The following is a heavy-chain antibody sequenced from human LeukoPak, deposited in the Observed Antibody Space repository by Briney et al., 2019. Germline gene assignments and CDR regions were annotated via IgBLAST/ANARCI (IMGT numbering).Heavy chain of an antibody. J-gene: IGHJ4*02. D-gene: IGHD3-9*01. CDR3: ASGNYDILTGYYRGTFDY. Sequence: SETLSLTCAVYGGSFSGYYWSWIRQPPGKGLEWIGEINHSGSTNYNPSLESRVTISVDTSKNQFSLKLSSVTAADTAVYYCASGNYDILTGYYRGTFDYWGQGTLVTVSS. CDR1: GGSFSGYY. V-gene: IGHV4-34*01. CDR2: INHSGST.